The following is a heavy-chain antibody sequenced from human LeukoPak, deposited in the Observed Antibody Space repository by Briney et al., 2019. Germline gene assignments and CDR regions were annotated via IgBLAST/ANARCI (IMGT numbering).Heavy chain of an antibody. CDR3: ARDPGGGTTHGV. V-gene: IGHV3-66*01. CDR1: GFTVSNNY. J-gene: IGHJ4*02. CDR2: IYSGGST. D-gene: IGHD1-7*01. Sequence: GGSLRLSCAASGFTVSNNYVSWVRQAPGKGLEWVSLIYSGGSTYYADSVKGRFTNSRDSSKNTVYLQMSSLRAEDTAVYFCARDPGGGTTHGVWGQGTLVTVSS.